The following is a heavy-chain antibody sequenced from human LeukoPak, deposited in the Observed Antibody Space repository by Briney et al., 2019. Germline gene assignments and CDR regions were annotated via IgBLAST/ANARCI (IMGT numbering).Heavy chain of an antibody. D-gene: IGHD6-13*01. J-gene: IGHJ4*02. CDR1: GFTFSSYA. Sequence: PGGSLRLSCAASGFTFSSYAMHWVRQAPGKGLEWVAVISYDGSNKYYADSVKGRFTISRDNSKNTLYLQMNSLRAEDTAVYYCAKDKDSSSWYGFDYWGQGTLVTVSS. CDR2: ISYDGSNK. CDR3: AKDKDSSSWYGFDY. V-gene: IGHV3-30-3*01.